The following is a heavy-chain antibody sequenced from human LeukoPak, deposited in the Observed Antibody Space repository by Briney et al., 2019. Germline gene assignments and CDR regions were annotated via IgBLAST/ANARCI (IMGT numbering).Heavy chain of an antibody. CDR3: AKCGGWGATYNWFDP. J-gene: IGHJ5*02. CDR2: ISGSDGST. V-gene: IGHV3-23*01. D-gene: IGHD1-26*01. CDR1: GFTFSSYA. Sequence: GGSLRLSCAASGFTFSSYAMSWVRQAPGKGLEWVSAISGSDGSTYYADSVKGRFTISRDNSKNTLYLQMNSLRAEDTAVYYCAKCGGWGATYNWFDPWGQGTLVTVSS.